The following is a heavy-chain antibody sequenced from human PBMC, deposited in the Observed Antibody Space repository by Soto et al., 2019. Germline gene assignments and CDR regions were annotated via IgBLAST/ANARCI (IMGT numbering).Heavy chain of an antibody. CDR2: ISDSSIYI. J-gene: IGHJ4*02. CDR3: ARDTAGPLDY. CDR1: GFTFSTYT. V-gene: IGHV3-21*01. Sequence: RGSLRLSCAASGFTFSTYTMNWVRQAPGKGLEWVSSISDSSIYIYYADSLKGRFTISRNNARNSLFLQMNSLRPEDTAVYFCARDTAGPLDYWGQGTLVTVSS. D-gene: IGHD4-17*01.